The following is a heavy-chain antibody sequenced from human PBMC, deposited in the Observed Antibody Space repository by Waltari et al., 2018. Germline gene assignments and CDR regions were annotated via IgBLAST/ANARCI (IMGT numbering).Heavy chain of an antibody. CDR3: ARLLSWFDP. J-gene: IGHJ5*02. V-gene: IGHV4-38-2*01. Sequence: QVQLQESGPGLVKPSETLSLTCAVSGYSISSGYYWGCIRQPPGKGLEWIGSIYHSGSTYYNPSLKSRVTISVDTSKNQFSLKLSSVTAADTAVYYCARLLSWFDPWGQGTLVTVSS. CDR1: GYSISSGYY. CDR2: IYHSGST.